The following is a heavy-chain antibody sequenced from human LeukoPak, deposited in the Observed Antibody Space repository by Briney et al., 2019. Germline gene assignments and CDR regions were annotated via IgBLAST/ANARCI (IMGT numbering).Heavy chain of an antibody. CDR2: ISAYNGTT. D-gene: IGHD3-3*01. CDR1: GDTFTSYA. J-gene: IGHJ3*02. CDR3: ASSTIFGVVIRPHDAFDI. V-gene: IGHV1-18*01. Sequence: ASVKVSCKASGDTFTSYAITWVRQAPGQGLEWMGWISAYNGTTNYAQKLQGRVTMTTDTSTSTAYMELRSLRSDDTAVYYCASSTIFGVVIRPHDAFDIWGQGTMVTVSS.